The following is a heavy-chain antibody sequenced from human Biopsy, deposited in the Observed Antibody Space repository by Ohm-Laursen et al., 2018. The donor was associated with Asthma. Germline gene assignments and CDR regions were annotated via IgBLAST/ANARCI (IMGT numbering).Heavy chain of an antibody. CDR2: ISPIFGST. CDR1: GGTFNNYD. CDR3: AKARCYYYYCDMEV. J-gene: IGHJ6*02. V-gene: IGHV1-69*13. Sequence: SVKVSCKPSGGTFNNYDINWVRQAPGQGLEWMGGISPIFGSTAYAQKFQGRVTITADVFTSTVYMELSGLRSEDTAVLYCAKARCYYYYCDMEVWGPGTAITVSS.